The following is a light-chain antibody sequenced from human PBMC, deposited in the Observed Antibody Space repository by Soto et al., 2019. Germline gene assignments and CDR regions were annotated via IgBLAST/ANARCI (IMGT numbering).Light chain of an antibody. V-gene: IGKV3-20*01. CDR2: GAS. Sequence: EIVLAQSPGTLSLSPGEGATLSCRASQSVSNNYLAWYQQQPGQAPRLLICGASNRATGIPDRFSGSGSGTDFTLTISRLEPEDFAVYYCQQYGSSGTFGQGTKVDIK. CDR3: QQYGSSGT. CDR1: QSVSNNY. J-gene: IGKJ1*01.